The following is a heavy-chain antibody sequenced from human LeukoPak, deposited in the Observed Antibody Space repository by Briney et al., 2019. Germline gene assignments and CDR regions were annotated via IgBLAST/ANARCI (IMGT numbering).Heavy chain of an antibody. CDR2: ISSSSSYT. CDR1: GFTFSDYY. V-gene: IGHV3-11*06. J-gene: IGHJ6*04. D-gene: IGHD4-17*01. Sequence: GGSLRLSCAASGFTFSDYYMSWIRQAPGKGLEWVSYISSSSSYTNYADSVKGRFTISRDNAKNSLYLQMNSLRAEDTAVYYCARDPTTVTTSYGMDVWGKGTRSPSPQ. CDR3: ARDPTTVTTSYGMDV.